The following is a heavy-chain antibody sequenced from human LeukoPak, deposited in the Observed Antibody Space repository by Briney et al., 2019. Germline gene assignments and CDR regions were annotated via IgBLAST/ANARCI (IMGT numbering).Heavy chain of an antibody. J-gene: IGHJ5*02. CDR2: INPTGGST. V-gene: IGHV1-46*01. CDR3: ARDNSVGDNAWWFDP. Sequence: ASVKVSCKASGYTFTSYYMHWVRQAPGQGLDCMGLINPTGGSTGYAQKFQGRVTMTRDMSTSTDYMELSSLRSEDTAIYYCARDNSVGDNAWWFDPWGQGTLVTVSS. CDR1: GYTFTSYY. D-gene: IGHD1-26*01.